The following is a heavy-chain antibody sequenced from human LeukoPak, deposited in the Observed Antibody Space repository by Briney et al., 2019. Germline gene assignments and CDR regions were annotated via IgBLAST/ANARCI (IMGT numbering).Heavy chain of an antibody. D-gene: IGHD2-2*01. V-gene: IGHV4-59*08. CDR1: GGSISSYY. CDR2: IYYSGST. CDR3: ARRGPAAHFDY. Sequence: PSETLSLTCTVSGGSISSYYWSWIRQPPGKGLEWIGYIYYSGSTNYNPSLKSRVTISVDTSKNQFSLKLSSVTAADTAVYYCARRGPAAHFDYWGQGTLVAVSS. J-gene: IGHJ4*02.